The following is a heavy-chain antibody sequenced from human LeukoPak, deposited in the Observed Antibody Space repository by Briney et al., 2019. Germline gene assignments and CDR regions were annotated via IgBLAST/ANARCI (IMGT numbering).Heavy chain of an antibody. V-gene: IGHV4-4*07. CDR2: IYTSGST. D-gene: IGHD3-16*01. Sequence: PSETLSLTGTGSGVSISSYYWSWIRQPAGKGLEWIGRIYTSGSTNYNPSLKSRVTMSVDTSKNQFSLKLSSVTAADTAVYYYARVRDIWHVCVFDIWGQGTMVTVSS. CDR1: GVSISSYY. CDR3: ARVRDIWHVCVFDI. J-gene: IGHJ3*02.